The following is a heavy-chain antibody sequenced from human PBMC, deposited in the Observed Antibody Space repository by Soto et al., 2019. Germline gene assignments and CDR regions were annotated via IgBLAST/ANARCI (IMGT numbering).Heavy chain of an antibody. Sequence: EVQLVESGGGLVQPGGYLRLSCAASGCTFNTYWMHWVRQAPGKGLVWVSRANSDGSSTTYADSVKGRFTISRDNARNTLYLQMNSLRAEDTAVYYCIRVVRFGSAEYSDSYCMDVWGQGTTVTVSS. CDR2: ANSDGSST. J-gene: IGHJ6*02. V-gene: IGHV3-74*03. D-gene: IGHD3-10*01. CDR1: GCTFNTYW. CDR3: IRVVRFGSAEYSDSYCMDV.